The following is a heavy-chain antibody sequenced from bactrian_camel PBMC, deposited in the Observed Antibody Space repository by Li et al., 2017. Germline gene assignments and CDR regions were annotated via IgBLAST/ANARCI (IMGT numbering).Heavy chain of an antibody. Sequence: VQLVESGGGSVQPGGYLTLSCVGTETSYNWNCIGWFRQVPGKEREGVAVINTDNSTQYRDSVKDRFTISKDNEEKIVYLGMNSLKPEDTAMYYCASNNQWWRALSPERYKLWGQGTQVTV. D-gene: IGHD7*01. CDR3: ASNNQWWRALSPERYKL. CDR1: ETSYNWNC. J-gene: IGHJ4*01. V-gene: IGHV3S53*01. CDR2: INTDNST.